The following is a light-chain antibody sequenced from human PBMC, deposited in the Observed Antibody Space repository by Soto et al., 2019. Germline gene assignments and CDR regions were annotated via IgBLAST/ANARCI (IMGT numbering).Light chain of an antibody. Sequence: EIVMTQSPPTLSVSPGEGVTLSCKASQSISNYLAWYQHKPGQAPRLLINGASIRATGFPARFSGSGSGEDFTLTISSVQSEDFAVYYCQQYLNWQWTFGQGTKVEIK. CDR1: QSISNY. J-gene: IGKJ1*01. CDR2: GAS. CDR3: QQYLNWQWT. V-gene: IGKV3-15*01.